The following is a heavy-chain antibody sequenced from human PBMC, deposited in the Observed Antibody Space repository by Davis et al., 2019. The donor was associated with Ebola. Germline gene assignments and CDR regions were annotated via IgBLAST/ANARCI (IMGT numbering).Heavy chain of an antibody. Sequence: ASVKVSCKASGYTFTSYYMHWVRQAPGQGLEWMGWINPNSGGTNYAQKFQGRVTMTRDTSISTAYMELSRLRSDDTAVYYCARERLLYYYGSGSYSHYYYGMDVWGQGTTVTVSS. V-gene: IGHV1-2*02. J-gene: IGHJ6*02. CDR2: INPNSGGT. CDR1: GYTFTSYY. CDR3: ARERLLYYYGSGSYSHYYYGMDV. D-gene: IGHD3-10*01.